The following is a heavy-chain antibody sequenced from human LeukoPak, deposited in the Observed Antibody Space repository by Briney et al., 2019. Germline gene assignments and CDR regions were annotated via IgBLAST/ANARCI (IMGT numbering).Heavy chain of an antibody. CDR2: ISPIFGTA. D-gene: IGHD3-10*01. CDR1: GGTFSIYA. J-gene: IGHJ6*03. CDR3: ARGPNTYGSGSYHYYYYIDV. Sequence: GASVKVSCKASGGTFSIYAISWVRQAPGQGLGWMGGISPIFGTANYAQKFQGRVTITTDESTSTAYMELSSLRSEDTAVYYCARGPNTYGSGSYHYYYYIDVWGKGTTVTVSS. V-gene: IGHV1-69*05.